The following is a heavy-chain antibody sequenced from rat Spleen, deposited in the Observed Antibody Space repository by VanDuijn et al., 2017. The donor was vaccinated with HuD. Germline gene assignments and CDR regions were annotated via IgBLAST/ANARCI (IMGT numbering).Heavy chain of an antibody. J-gene: IGHJ3*01. CDR2: ISYYGTTA. V-gene: IGHV5-7*01. CDR1: GFTFSGYY. CDR3: TRHEPNWFVY. Sequence: EVQVVESGGGLVQPGRSLKLSCAASGFTFSGYYMAWVRQAPKKGLEWVASISYYGTTAHYRDSVKGRFTISRDIAKSTLYLQMDSLRSEDTATYYCTRHEPNWFVYWGQGTLVTVSS.